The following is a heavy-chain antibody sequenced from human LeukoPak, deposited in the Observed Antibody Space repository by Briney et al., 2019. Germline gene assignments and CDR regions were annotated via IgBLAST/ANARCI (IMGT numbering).Heavy chain of an antibody. CDR3: ARTTEAHSWRTRYYDYYMDV. J-gene: IGHJ6*03. V-gene: IGHV4-59*01. CDR2: IYYSGST. D-gene: IGHD6-13*01. CDR1: GGSISSYY. Sequence: APETLSLTCTVSGGSISSYYWSWIRQSPGKGLEWIGYIYYSGSTYYNPSLKSRVTISVHTSKNQFSLKLSSVTAADTAVYYCARTTEAHSWRTRYYDYYMDVWGKGTTVTVSS.